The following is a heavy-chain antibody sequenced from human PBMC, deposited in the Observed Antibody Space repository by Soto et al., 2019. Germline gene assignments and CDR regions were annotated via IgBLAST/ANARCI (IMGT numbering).Heavy chain of an antibody. CDR3: ARGPGQLWFTPGGRPFDY. V-gene: IGHV4-4*07. Sequence: QVQLQESGPGLVKPSETLSLTCTVSGGSISSYYWSWIRQPAGKGLEWIGRIYTSGSTNYNPSLKSRVTMSVDTSKNQFSLKLSSVTAADTAVYNCARGPGQLWFTPGGRPFDYWGQGTLVTVSS. J-gene: IGHJ4*02. D-gene: IGHD5-18*01. CDR2: IYTSGST. CDR1: GGSISSYY.